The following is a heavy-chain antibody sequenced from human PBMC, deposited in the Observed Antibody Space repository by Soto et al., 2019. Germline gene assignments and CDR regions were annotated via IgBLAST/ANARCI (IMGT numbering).Heavy chain of an antibody. CDR1: GYTFTGYA. CDR2: INAGNGNT. CDR3: ARADIVVVTATLMAVFDY. Sequence: ASVKVSCKASGYTFTGYAMHWVRQAPGQRLEWMGWINAGNGNTKYSQKFQGRVTITRDTSASTAYMELSSLRSEDTAVYYCARADIVVVTATLMAVFDYWGQGTLVTVSS. V-gene: IGHV1-3*01. J-gene: IGHJ4*02. D-gene: IGHD2-21*02.